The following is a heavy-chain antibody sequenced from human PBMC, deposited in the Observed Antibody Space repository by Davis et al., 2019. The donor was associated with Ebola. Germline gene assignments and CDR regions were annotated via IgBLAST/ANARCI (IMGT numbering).Heavy chain of an antibody. V-gene: IGHV3-21*01. CDR2: ISSSSSYI. Sequence: GGSLRLSCAASGFTFSSYSMNWVRQAPGKGLEWVSSISSSSSYIYYADSVKGRFTISRDNAKNSLYLQMNSLRAEDTAVYYCARVGEQLALYDAFDIWGQGTMVTVSS. CDR3: ARVGEQLALYDAFDI. CDR1: GFTFSSYS. J-gene: IGHJ3*02. D-gene: IGHD6-13*01.